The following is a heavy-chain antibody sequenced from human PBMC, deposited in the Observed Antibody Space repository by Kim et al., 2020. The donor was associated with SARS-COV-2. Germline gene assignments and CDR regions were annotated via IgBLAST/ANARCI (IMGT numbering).Heavy chain of an antibody. D-gene: IGHD1-26*01. V-gene: IGHV3-11*01. CDR2: I. J-gene: IGHJ4*02. Sequence: IYYAESVKGRLTISRDNTENSLYLQMNSLRAEDTAIYYCARGGALTVFADYWGQGTLVSVSS. CDR3: ARGGALTVFADY.